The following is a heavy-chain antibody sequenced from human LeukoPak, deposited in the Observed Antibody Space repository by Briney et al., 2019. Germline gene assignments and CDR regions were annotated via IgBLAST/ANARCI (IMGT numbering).Heavy chain of an antibody. V-gene: IGHV3-23*01. Sequence: GGSLRLSCAASGFTFSRYAMTWVRQAPGKGLEWFSSISASGGNTYYADSVRGRFTISRDNSKNTLYLQMNSLRAEDTAIYYCARGGDYGVKIDYWGQGTLVTVSS. CDR3: ARGGDYGVKIDY. J-gene: IGHJ4*02. CDR1: GFTFSRYA. D-gene: IGHD4-17*01. CDR2: ISASGGNT.